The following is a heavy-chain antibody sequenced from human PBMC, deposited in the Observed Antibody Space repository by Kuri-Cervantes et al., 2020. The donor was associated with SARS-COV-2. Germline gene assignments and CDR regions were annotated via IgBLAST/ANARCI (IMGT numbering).Heavy chain of an antibody. CDR2: ISYDGSNK. CDR3: AKKDYDFWSGLPLKNYYYYMDV. J-gene: IGHJ6*03. D-gene: IGHD3-3*01. V-gene: IGHV3-30-3*02. CDR1: GFTFSSYA. Sequence: GESLKISCAASGFTFSSYAMHWVRQAPGKGLEWVAVISYDGSNKYYADSVKGRFTISRDNSKNTLYLQMNSLRAEDTAIYYCAKKDYDFWSGLPLKNYYYYMDVWGKGTTVTVSS.